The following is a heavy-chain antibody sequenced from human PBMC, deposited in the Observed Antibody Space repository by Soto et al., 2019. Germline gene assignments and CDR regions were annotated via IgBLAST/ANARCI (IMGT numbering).Heavy chain of an antibody. J-gene: IGHJ4*02. CDR3: ARGYSSGRTNRDY. CDR2: IYYSGST. D-gene: IGHD6-19*01. V-gene: IGHV4-61*01. Sequence: PSETLSLTCTVSGGSVSSGSYYWSWIRQPPGKGLEWIGYIYYSGSTNYNPSLKSRVTISVDTSKNQFSLKLSSVTAADTAVYYCARGYSSGRTNRDYWGQGTLVTVSS. CDR1: GGSVSSGSYY.